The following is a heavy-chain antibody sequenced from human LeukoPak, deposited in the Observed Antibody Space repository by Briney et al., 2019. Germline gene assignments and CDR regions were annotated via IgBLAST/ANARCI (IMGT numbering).Heavy chain of an antibody. J-gene: IGHJ4*02. CDR3: ARVHRLDSSGWH. CDR1: GYTFTSYY. Sequence: GASVNDSCKASGYTFTSYYMHWVRQAPGQGLEWMGIINPSGGSTSYAQKFQGRVTITRDTSTSTVYMELSSLRSEDTAVYYCARVHRLDSSGWHWGQGTLVTVSS. V-gene: IGHV1-46*01. D-gene: IGHD6-19*01. CDR2: INPSGGST.